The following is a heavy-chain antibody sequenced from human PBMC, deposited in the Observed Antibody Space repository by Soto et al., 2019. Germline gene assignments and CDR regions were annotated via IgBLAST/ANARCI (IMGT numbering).Heavy chain of an antibody. CDR3: AKGYQLLSNYFQH. CDR2: ISYDGSNK. D-gene: IGHD2-2*01. J-gene: IGHJ1*01. Sequence: GGSLRLSCAASGFTFSSYGMHWVRQAPGKGLEWVAVISYDGSNKYYADSVKGRFTISRDNSKNTLYLQMNSLRAEDTAVYYCAKGYQLLSNYFQHWGQGTLVTVSS. V-gene: IGHV3-30*18. CDR1: GFTFSSYG.